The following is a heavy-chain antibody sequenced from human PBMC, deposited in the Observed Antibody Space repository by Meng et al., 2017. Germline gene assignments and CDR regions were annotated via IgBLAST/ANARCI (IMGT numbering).Heavy chain of an antibody. Sequence: ASVKVSCKASGYTFTSYYMHWVRQAPGQGLEWMGIINPSGGSTSYAQKFQGRVTMTRDTSTSTAYMELSRLRSDDTAVYYCARGNGLLPKDYWGQGTLVTVSS. V-gene: IGHV1-46*01. J-gene: IGHJ4*02. D-gene: IGHD3-22*01. CDR2: INPSGGST. CDR1: GYTFTSYY. CDR3: ARGNGLLPKDY.